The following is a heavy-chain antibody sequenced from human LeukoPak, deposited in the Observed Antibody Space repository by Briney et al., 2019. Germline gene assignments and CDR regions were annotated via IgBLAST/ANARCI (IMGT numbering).Heavy chain of an antibody. D-gene: IGHD3-10*01. V-gene: IGHV3-33*08. CDR3: AAGVARPYYFDY. J-gene: IGHJ4*02. CDR2: IWYDGSNK. Sequence: PGGSLRLSCAASGFSFSSYVMSWVRQAPGKGLEWVAVIWYDGSNKYYADSVKGRFTISRDNSKNTLYLQMNSLRAEDTAVYYCAAGVARPYYFDYWGQGTLVTVSS. CDR1: GFSFSSYV.